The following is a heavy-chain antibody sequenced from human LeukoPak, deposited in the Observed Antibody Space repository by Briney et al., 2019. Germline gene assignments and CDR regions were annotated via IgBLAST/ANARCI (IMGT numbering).Heavy chain of an antibody. Sequence: ASVKVSCKASGFTFTSSAVQWVRQARGQRLEWIGWIVVGGGKTNYAQRFQERVTITRDKSTSTVYMELSSLRSEDTAVYYCAAGDCSSTSCRYYYYYYMDVWGKGTTVTVSS. J-gene: IGHJ6*03. CDR3: AAGDCSSTSCRYYYYYYMDV. V-gene: IGHV1-58*01. CDR2: IVVGGGKT. D-gene: IGHD2-2*01. CDR1: GFTFTSSA.